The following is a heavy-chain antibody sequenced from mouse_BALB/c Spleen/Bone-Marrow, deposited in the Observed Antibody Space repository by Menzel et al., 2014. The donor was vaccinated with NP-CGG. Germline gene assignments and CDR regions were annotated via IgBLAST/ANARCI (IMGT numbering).Heavy chain of an antibody. V-gene: IGHV1-63*02. CDR2: IYPGGGYT. J-gene: IGHJ1*01. CDR1: GYTFTNYR. D-gene: IGHD2-14*01. Sequence: VQLQQSGAELVRPGTSVKISCKASGYTFTNYRLGWVKQRPGHGLEWIGDIYPGGGYTNYNEKFKGKATLTADASSSTAYMRRSSLTSEDSAVYFCAREVRRYFDVWGAGTTVTVSS. CDR3: AREVRRYFDV.